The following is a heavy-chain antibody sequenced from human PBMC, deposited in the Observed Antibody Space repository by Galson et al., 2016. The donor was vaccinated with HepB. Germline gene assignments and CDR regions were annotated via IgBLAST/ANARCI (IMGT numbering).Heavy chain of an antibody. CDR1: GFTFSTHW. CDR3: ARGWAGAGRWGMDV. Sequence: SLRLSCAASGFTFSTHWMHWVRQGPGKGLVWVSRIYNDGSGTSYADSVRGRFTISRDNAKNTLYLQMNSLRAEDTAVYYCARGWAGAGRWGMDVWGQGTTVTVS. CDR2: IYNDGSGT. D-gene: IGHD6-13*01. J-gene: IGHJ6*02. V-gene: IGHV3-74*01.